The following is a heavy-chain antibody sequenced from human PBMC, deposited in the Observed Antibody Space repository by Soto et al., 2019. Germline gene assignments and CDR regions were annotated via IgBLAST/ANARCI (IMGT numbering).Heavy chain of an antibody. CDR1: GYTFTSYG. J-gene: IGHJ3*02. Sequence: GASVKVSCKASGYTFTSYGISWVRQAPGQGLEWMGWISAYNGNTNYAQKLQGRVTMTTDTSTSTAYMELRSLRSDDTAVYYCARDDILTGYPMIHDAFDIWGQGTMVTVSS. CDR2: ISAYNGNT. D-gene: IGHD3-9*01. V-gene: IGHV1-18*04. CDR3: ARDDILTGYPMIHDAFDI.